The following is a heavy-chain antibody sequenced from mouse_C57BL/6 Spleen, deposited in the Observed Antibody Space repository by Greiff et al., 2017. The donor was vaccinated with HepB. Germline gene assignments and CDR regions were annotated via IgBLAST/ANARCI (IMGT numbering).Heavy chain of an antibody. CDR1: GYAFSSYW. J-gene: IGHJ2*01. CDR2: IYPGDGDT. CDR3: ARSITTVVATHDY. V-gene: IGHV1-80*01. D-gene: IGHD1-1*01. Sequence: VQLQQSGAELVKPGASVKISCKASGYAFSSYWMNWVKQRPGKGLEWIGQIYPGDGDTNYNGKFKGKATLTADKSSSTAYMQLSSLTSEDSAVYFCARSITTVVATHDYWGQGTTLTVSS.